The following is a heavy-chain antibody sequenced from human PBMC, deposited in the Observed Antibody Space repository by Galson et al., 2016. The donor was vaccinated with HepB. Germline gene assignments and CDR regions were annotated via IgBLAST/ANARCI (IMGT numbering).Heavy chain of an antibody. CDR3: ARHRYYYDSSGPYYGSFYVLGY. J-gene: IGHJ4*02. Sequence: QSGAEVKKPGESLRISCKGSGYSFTSYWISWVRQMPGKGLKWMGRIDPSDSYTNYSPSFQGHVTISADKSISTAYLQWSSLKASDTAMYYCARHRYYYDSSGPYYGSFYVLGYWGQGTRVTVAS. CDR2: IDPSDSYT. CDR1: GYSFTSYW. D-gene: IGHD3-22*01. V-gene: IGHV5-10-1*01.